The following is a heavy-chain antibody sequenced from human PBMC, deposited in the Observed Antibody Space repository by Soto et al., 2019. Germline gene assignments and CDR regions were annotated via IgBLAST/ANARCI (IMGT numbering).Heavy chain of an antibody. Sequence: EVQLVESGGGLVQPGRSLRLSCAASGFTFDDYAMHWVRQAPGKGLEWVSGISWNSGSIGYADSVKGRFTISRDNAKNSLYLQMNGLRAEDTAWYYCAKDGRFAPPPNNPRSYWYFDLWGRGTLVTVSS. CDR1: GFTFDDYA. V-gene: IGHV3-9*01. CDR3: AKDGRFAPPPNNPRSYWYFDL. D-gene: IGHD1-20*01. CDR2: ISWNSGSI. J-gene: IGHJ2*01.